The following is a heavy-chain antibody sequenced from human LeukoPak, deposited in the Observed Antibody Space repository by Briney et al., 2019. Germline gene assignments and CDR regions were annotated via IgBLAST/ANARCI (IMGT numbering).Heavy chain of an antibody. D-gene: IGHD3-10*01. CDR1: GYTFAGYY. CDR2: INPNSGGT. CDR3: ARDRSLVRGVIPEDAFDI. J-gene: IGHJ3*02. Sequence: GASVKVSCKASGYTFAGYYMHWVRQAPGQGLEWMGWINPNSGGTNYAQKFQGRVTMTRDTSISTAYMELSRLRSDDTAVYYCARDRSLVRGVIPEDAFDIWGQGTMVTVSS. V-gene: IGHV1-2*02.